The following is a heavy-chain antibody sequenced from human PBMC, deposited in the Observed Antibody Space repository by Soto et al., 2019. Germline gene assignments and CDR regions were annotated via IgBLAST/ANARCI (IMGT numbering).Heavy chain of an antibody. Sequence: QVQLQESGPGLAKPSGTLSLTCAVSGGSFTSHNWWTWVRQPPGQGLEWIGEIYRTGSTNYTPSLKSRVTISLDKSENQFSLKVTSLTAADTAVYYCASRDPGTSVDYWGQGTLVTVSS. J-gene: IGHJ4*02. V-gene: IGHV4-4*02. CDR1: GGSFTSHNW. CDR2: IYRTGST. CDR3: ASRDPGTSVDY. D-gene: IGHD1-7*01.